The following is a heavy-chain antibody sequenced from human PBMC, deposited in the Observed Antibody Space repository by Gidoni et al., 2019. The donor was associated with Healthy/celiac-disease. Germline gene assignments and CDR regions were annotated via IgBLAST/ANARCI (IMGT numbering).Heavy chain of an antibody. D-gene: IGHD1-26*01. CDR2: IYYSGST. V-gene: IGHV4-59*01. CDR1: GGSISSYY. CDR3: ARGATTPFYYFDY. Sequence: QVQLQESGPGLVTPSETLSLTCTVSGGSISSYYWSWIRQPPGKGLEWIGYIYYSGSTNYNPSLKSRVTISVDTSKNQFSLKLSSVTAADTAVYYCARGATTPFYYFDYWGQGTLVTVSS. J-gene: IGHJ4*02.